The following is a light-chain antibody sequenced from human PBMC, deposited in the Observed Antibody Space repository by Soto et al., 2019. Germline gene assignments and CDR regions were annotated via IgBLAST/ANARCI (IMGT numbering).Light chain of an antibody. Sequence: QSVLTQPASVSGSPGQSITISCTGSTSDIGSYNLVSWYQQHPGKAPKLMIYEGNKRPSGVSNRFSGSRSGNTASLTISGLQAEDEADYYCSSYTSSSALIFGGGTKATVL. V-gene: IGLV2-14*02. CDR1: TSDIGSYNL. J-gene: IGLJ2*01. CDR3: SSYTSSSALI. CDR2: EGN.